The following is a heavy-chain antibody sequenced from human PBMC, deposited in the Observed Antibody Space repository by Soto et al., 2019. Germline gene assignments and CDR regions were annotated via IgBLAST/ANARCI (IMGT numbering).Heavy chain of an antibody. V-gene: IGHV3-23*01. CDR1: GFTFSSYA. CDR2: ISGSGGST. CDR3: AKGLYYDFWSGSNFDY. J-gene: IGHJ4*02. D-gene: IGHD3-3*01. Sequence: EVQLLESGGGLVQPGGSLRLSCAASGFTFSSYAMSWVRQAPGKGLEWVSAISGSGGSTYYADSVKGRFTISRDNSKNTLYLQMNSLRAEDTAVYYCAKGLYYDFWSGSNFDYWGQGTLVTGSS.